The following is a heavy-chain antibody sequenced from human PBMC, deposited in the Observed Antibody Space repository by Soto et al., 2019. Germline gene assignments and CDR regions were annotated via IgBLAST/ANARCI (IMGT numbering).Heavy chain of an antibody. CDR2: IYPGDSDT. D-gene: IGHD3-3*01. CDR1: GYSFTSYW. J-gene: IGHJ5*02. CDR3: ARQRGATIFGVVRDDNCLHP. Sequence: RGESLKISCKGSGYSFTSYWIGWVRQMPGKGLEWMGIIYPGDSDTRYSPSFQGQVTISADKSISTAYLQWSSLKASDTAMYYCARQRGATIFGVVRDDNCLHPWGQGTMVTVYS. V-gene: IGHV5-51*01.